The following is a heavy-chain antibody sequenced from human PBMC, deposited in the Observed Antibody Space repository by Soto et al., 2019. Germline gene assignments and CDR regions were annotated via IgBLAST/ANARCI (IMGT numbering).Heavy chain of an antibody. J-gene: IGHJ4*02. V-gene: IGHV3-53*01. CDR1: EFTVSNNY. Sequence: EVPLVESGGGLIQPGGSLRLSCAASEFTVSNNYMSWVRQAPGKGLEWVSIIFSGGATYYADSVKGRFTISRDNSKNTLFLQMSSLRIEDTAVYYCARGDFEYWGQGTLVTVSS. CDR2: IFSGGAT. CDR3: ARGDFEY.